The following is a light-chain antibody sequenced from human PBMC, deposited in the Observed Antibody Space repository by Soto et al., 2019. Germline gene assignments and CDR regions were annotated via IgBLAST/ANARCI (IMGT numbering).Light chain of an antibody. Sequence: EILLTQSPATLSVSPGERVTLYCRASQSVDTHLHWYQQKPGQAPRLLIYGASNRATGIPDRFSGSGSGTDFTLTIGRLEPEDFAVYYCQQYLVTPWTFGQGTKVEIK. J-gene: IGKJ1*01. CDR3: QQYLVTPWT. V-gene: IGKV3-20*01. CDR2: GAS. CDR1: QSVDTH.